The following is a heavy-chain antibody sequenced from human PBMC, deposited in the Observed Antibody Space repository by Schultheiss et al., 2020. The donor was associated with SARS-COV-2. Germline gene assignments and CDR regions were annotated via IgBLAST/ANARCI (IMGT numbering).Heavy chain of an antibody. CDR2: IWAGAPND. CDR1: GFTFSSNA. Sequence: GGSLRLSCAASGFTFSSNAMHWVRQAPGRGLEWVAVIWAGAPNDQYADSVKGRFTVSRDNSENTVYLQMNSLRAEDTAVYYCAKGSSSWFHWGQGTLVTVSS. CDR3: AKGSSSWFH. D-gene: IGHD6-13*01. V-gene: IGHV3-33*03. J-gene: IGHJ4*02.